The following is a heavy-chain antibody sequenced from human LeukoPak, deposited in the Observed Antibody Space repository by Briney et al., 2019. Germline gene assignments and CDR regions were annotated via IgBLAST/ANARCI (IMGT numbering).Heavy chain of an antibody. J-gene: IGHJ3*02. D-gene: IGHD3-3*01. CDR2: INHSGST. CDR3: ARGFATHNFWSGYPAKSVGAFDI. Sequence: SETLSLTCAVYGGSFSGYYWSWIRQPPGKGLEWIGEINHSGSTNYNPSLKSRVTISVDTSKNQFSLKLSSVTAADTAVYYCARGFATHNFWSGYPAKSVGAFDIWGQGTMVTVSS. CDR1: GGSFSGYY. V-gene: IGHV4-34*01.